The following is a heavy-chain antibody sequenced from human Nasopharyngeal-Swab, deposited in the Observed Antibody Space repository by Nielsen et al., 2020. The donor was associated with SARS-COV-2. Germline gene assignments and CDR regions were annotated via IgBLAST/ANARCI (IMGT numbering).Heavy chain of an antibody. D-gene: IGHD2/OR15-2a*01. J-gene: IGHJ4*02. CDR3: ARDEILDY. V-gene: IGHV3-7*01. Sequence: GGSLRLSCAASGFTFSPYWMTWVRQAPGKGLEWVANVKQDGTEKYFVDSVKGRFTISRDNAKNSLYLHMNSLRAEDTAVYYCARDEILDYWGQGTLVTLL. CDR1: GFTFSPYW. CDR2: VKQDGTEK.